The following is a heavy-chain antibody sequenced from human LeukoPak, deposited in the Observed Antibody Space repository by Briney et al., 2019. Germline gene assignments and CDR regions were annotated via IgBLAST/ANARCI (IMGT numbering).Heavy chain of an antibody. J-gene: IGHJ5*02. Sequence: SETLSLTCTVSGGSISSGGYYWSWIRQHPGKGLEWIGYIYYSGSTYYNPSLKSRVTISVDTSKNQFSLKLSSVTAADTAVYYCARGAGALSSTYNWSDPWGQGTLVTVSS. V-gene: IGHV4-31*03. CDR3: ARGAGALSSTYNWSDP. CDR2: IYYSGST. CDR1: GGSISSGGYY. D-gene: IGHD2-2*01.